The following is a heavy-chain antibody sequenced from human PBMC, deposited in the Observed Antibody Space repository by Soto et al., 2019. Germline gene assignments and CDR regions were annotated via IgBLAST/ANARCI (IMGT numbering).Heavy chain of an antibody. D-gene: IGHD1-1*01. CDR3: ARVERTSVDN. V-gene: IGHV3-30-3*01. CDR2: ISYDGNNK. CDR1: GFTFSNYA. Sequence: QVQLVESGGAVVQPGRSLRLSCAASGFTFSNYAMHWVRQAPGKGLEWVAVISYDGNNKYFADSVKGRFTISRDNSKNPLYLQVNSLGPEATAVYYCARVERTSVDNWGQGNLVTVSS. J-gene: IGHJ4*02.